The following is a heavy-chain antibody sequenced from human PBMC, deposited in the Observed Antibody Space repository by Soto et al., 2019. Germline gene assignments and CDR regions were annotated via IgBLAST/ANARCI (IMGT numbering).Heavy chain of an antibody. V-gene: IGHV1-3*01. D-gene: IGHD6-13*01. CDR2: INAGNGNT. CDR3: ARGIAAAGPDY. CDR1: GYTFNSYA. Sequence: ASVKVSCKASGYTFNSYAMHWVRQAPGQRLEWMGWINAGNGNTKYSQKFQGRVTITRDTSASTAYMELSSLRSEDTAVYYCARGIAAAGPDYWGQGTLVTVSS. J-gene: IGHJ4*02.